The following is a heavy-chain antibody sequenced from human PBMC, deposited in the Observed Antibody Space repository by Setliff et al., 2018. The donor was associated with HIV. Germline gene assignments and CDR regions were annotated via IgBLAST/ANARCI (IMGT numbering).Heavy chain of an antibody. D-gene: IGHD3-16*01. V-gene: IGHV1-3*01. Sequence: ASVKVSCKASGYTLSSHTMHWVRQAPGQRLEWMGWITAGNGNTKYSQKFQGRVTITRDTSANTAYMELTSLRSEDTAMFYCVRERGGWDVLDIWGQGTMVTVSS. CDR1: GYTLSSHT. CDR2: ITAGNGNT. CDR3: VRERGGWDVLDI. J-gene: IGHJ3*02.